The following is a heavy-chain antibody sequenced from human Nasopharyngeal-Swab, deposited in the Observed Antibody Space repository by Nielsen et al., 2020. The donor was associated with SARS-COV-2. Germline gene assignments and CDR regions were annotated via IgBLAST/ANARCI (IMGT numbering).Heavy chain of an antibody. Sequence: WIRQPPGKSLEWIGYIYYSGSTYYNPSHKSRVTISVDTSKNQFSLKLSSVTAADTAVYYCAREGNCSGGSCYSYFDYWGQGTLVTVSS. CDR2: IYYSGST. J-gene: IGHJ4*02. V-gene: IGHV4-30-4*01. CDR3: AREGNCSGGSCYSYFDY. D-gene: IGHD2-15*01.